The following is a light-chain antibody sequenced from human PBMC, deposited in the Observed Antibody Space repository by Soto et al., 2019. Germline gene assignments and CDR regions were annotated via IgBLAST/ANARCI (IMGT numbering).Light chain of an antibody. CDR2: GAS. V-gene: IGKV3-15*01. CDR3: QQYNNWLWT. Sequence: EIVMTQSPATLSVSPGERATLSCRASQSVSSNLALYQQKPGQAPRLLIYGASTRATGIPARFSGSGSGTEFTLTISRLQSEDFAVYSCQQYNNWLWTFGQGTKVEIK. J-gene: IGKJ1*01. CDR1: QSVSSN.